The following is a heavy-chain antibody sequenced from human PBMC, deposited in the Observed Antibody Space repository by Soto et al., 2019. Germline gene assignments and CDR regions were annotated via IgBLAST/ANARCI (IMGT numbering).Heavy chain of an antibody. J-gene: IGHJ4*02. V-gene: IGHV3-23*01. CDR2: ISGSGGST. Sequence: GSLRLSCAASGFTFSSYAMSWVRQAPGKGLEWVSAISGSGGSTYYADSVKGRFTISRDNSKNTLYLQMNSLRAEDTAVYYCAKDSVRIAARPYYFDYWGQGTLVTVSS. CDR1: GFTFSSYA. D-gene: IGHD6-6*01. CDR3: AKDSVRIAARPYYFDY.